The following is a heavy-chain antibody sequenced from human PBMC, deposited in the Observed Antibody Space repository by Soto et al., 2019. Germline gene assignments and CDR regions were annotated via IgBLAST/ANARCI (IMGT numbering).Heavy chain of an antibody. D-gene: IGHD2-2*02. J-gene: IGHJ1*01. CDR3: ARDLPSQMLYGYFYY. CDR1: GFTFRNYA. V-gene: IGHV3-30-3*01. Sequence: QVQLVESGGDVVQPGRSLRLSCTASGFTFRNYAMHWVRQAPGKGLEWVAVIAHDGGTRYFADSVKGRFSISRDNSNNTMLLHMNSLRTEDTAVYFCARDLPSQMLYGYFYYWGQGTPVTVSS. CDR2: IAHDGGTR.